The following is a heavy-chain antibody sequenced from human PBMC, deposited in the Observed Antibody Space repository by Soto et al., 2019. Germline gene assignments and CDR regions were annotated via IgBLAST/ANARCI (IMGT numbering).Heavy chain of an antibody. CDR1: GGSISSYF. D-gene: IGHD3-10*01. CDR3: ARGGASSRWLAP. Sequence: SETLSLTCTVPGGSISSYFWSWIRQSPGKGLEWIGYIYYNGNTNYNPSLASRVTISVDTSKNHFSLKLNSVTVADTAVYYCARGGASSRWLAPWGQGTLVTVSS. J-gene: IGHJ5*02. V-gene: IGHV4-59*01. CDR2: IYYNGNT.